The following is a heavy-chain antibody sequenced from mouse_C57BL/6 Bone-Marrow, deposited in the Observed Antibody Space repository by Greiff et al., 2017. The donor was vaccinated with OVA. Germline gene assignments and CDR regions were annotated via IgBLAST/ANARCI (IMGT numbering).Heavy chain of an antibody. CDR1: GYTFTSYW. V-gene: IGHV1-55*01. CDR2: IYPGSGST. CDR3: ARLDGYYAWFAD. D-gene: IGHD2-3*01. J-gene: IGHJ3*01. Sequence: QVQLQQPGAELVKPGASVKMSCKASGYTFTSYWITWVKQRPGQGLEWIGDIYPGSGSTNYNEKFKSKATLTVDTSSSTAYMQLSSLTSEDSAVYYCARLDGYYAWFADWGQGTLVTVSA.